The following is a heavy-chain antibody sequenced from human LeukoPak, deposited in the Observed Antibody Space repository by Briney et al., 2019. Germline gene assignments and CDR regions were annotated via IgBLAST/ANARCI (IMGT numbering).Heavy chain of an antibody. J-gene: IGHJ4*02. D-gene: IGHD4-23*01. V-gene: IGHV4-4*02. CDR2: IYHSGST. Sequence: SETLSLTCAVSGGSISSSNWWSWVRQPPGKGLEWIGEIYHSGSTNYNPSLKSRVTISVDTSKNQFSLKLSSVTAADTAVYYCANSANYGGNSGFFDYWGQGTLVTVSS. CDR1: GGSISSSNW. CDR3: ANSANYGGNSGFFDY.